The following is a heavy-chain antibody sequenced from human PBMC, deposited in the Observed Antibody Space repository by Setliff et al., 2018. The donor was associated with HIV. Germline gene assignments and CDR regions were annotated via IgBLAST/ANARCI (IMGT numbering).Heavy chain of an antibody. CDR1: GGSISSSSYY. V-gene: IGHV4-39*07. D-gene: IGHD1-26*01. J-gene: IGHJ6*02. CDR3: ARRSIVGVTRGFYYYGLDV. Sequence: KPSETLSLTCTVSGGSISSSSYYWGWIRQPPGKGLEWIGSIYYSGSTYYNPSLKSRVTMSLDTSKTQVSLRLTSVTAADTAVYYCARRSIVGVTRGFYYYGLDVWGQGTTVTVSS. CDR2: IYYSGST.